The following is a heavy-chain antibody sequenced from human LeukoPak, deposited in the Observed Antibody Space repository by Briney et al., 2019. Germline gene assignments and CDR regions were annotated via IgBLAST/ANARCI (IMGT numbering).Heavy chain of an antibody. D-gene: IGHD2-2*02. Sequence: GGSLRLSCAASGFTFSSYWMSWVRQAPGKGLEWVANIKQDGSEKYYVDSVKGRFTISRDNAKNSLYPQMNSLRAEDTVVYYCARDLFGYCSSTSCYTGDDAFDIWGQGTMVTASS. CDR1: GFTFSSYW. V-gene: IGHV3-7*01. CDR2: IKQDGSEK. J-gene: IGHJ3*02. CDR3: ARDLFGYCSSTSCYTGDDAFDI.